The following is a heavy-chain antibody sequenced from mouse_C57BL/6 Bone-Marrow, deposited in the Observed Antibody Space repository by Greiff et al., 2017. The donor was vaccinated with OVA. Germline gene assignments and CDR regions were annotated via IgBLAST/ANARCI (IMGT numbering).Heavy chain of an antibody. CDR2: IYPGDGDT. J-gene: IGHJ4*01. D-gene: IGHD2-10*01. CDR1: GYAFSSSW. V-gene: IGHV1-82*01. CDR3: ARPSYYGHAMDY. Sequence: QVQLQQSGPELVKPGASVKISCKASGYAFSSSWMNWVKQRPGKGLEWIGRIYPGDGDTNYNGKFKGKATLTADKSSSTAYMQLSSLTSEDSAVYFCARPSYYGHAMDYWGQGTSVTVSS.